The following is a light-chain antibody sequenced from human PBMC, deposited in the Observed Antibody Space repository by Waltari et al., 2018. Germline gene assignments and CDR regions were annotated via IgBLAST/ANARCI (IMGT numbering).Light chain of an antibody. Sequence: EIVLTHSPATLSLSPGERATLSCRASQSVSSSLAWYQQKPGQAPRLLIYGASSRATGIPDRFSGSGSGTDFTLTINSLEPEDFAVYYCQQYSNWPHSFGQGTKVEIK. CDR3: QQYSNWPHS. CDR1: QSVSSS. CDR2: GAS. J-gene: IGKJ2*03. V-gene: IGKV3-15*01.